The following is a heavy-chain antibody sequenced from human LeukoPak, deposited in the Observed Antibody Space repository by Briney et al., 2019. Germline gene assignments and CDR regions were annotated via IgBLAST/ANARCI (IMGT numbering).Heavy chain of an antibody. Sequence: GGSLRLSCAASGFTFSSYWMHWVRHAPGKGLVWVSRINSDGSTTIYADSVKGRFTISRDNAKNTLYLQMNSLRAEDTAVYYCVRDHNWFDLWGQGTLVTVSS. V-gene: IGHV3-74*01. CDR3: VRDHNWFDL. CDR1: GFTFSSYW. CDR2: INSDGSTT. J-gene: IGHJ5*02.